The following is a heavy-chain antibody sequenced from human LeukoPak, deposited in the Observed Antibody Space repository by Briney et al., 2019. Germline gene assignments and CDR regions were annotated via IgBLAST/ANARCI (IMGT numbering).Heavy chain of an antibody. Sequence: SETLSLIYTVCGGPINYYYWLWMRQPPGKGVEWIGYIYYSGSTKYNPSLKSQITISVDTSKNQFSLKLSSVTAADTAMYYCARQGNGDLYYFDYWGQGTLVTVSS. D-gene: IGHD4-17*01. CDR2: IYYSGST. V-gene: IGHV4-59*08. CDR1: GGPINYYY. CDR3: ARQGNGDLYYFDY. J-gene: IGHJ4*02.